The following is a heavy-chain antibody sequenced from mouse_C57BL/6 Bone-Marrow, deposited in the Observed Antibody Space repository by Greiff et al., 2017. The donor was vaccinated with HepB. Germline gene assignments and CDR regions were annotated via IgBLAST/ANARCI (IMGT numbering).Heavy chain of an antibody. CDR3: ARRDDYDAAWFAY. CDR2: INPSSGYT. D-gene: IGHD2-4*01. CDR1: GYTFTSYT. V-gene: IGHV1-4*01. Sequence: QVQLQQSGAELARPGASVKMSCKASGYTFTSYTMHWVKQSPGQGLEWIGYINPSSGYTKYNQKFKDKATLTADKSSSTAYMQLSSLTSEDSAVYYCARRDDYDAAWFAYWGQGTLVTVSA. J-gene: IGHJ3*01.